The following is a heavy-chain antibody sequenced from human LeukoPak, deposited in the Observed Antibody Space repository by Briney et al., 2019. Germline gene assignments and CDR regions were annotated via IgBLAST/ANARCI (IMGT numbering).Heavy chain of an antibody. V-gene: IGHV3-23*01. CDR1: GFPFRSYA. J-gene: IGHJ4*02. CDR2: IGGRGTNT. Sequence: GGSLRLSCAASGFPFRSYAMSWVRQAPGKGLEWVSAIGGRGTNTYYADSVKGRFTISRDNSKNTLYLQMNSLRAEDTAVYYCAKELSSEGFFDYGSQGTLVAVSS. CDR3: AKELSSEGFFDY.